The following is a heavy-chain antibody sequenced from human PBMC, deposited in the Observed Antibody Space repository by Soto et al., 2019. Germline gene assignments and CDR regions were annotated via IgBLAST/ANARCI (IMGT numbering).Heavy chain of an antibody. CDR1: GFTFSSYS. CDR3: ARDRTNYCYYYGMDV. CDR2: ISSSSSTI. Sequence: GRSLRLSCAASGFTFSSYSMNWVRQAPGKGLEWVSYISSSSSTIYYADSVKGRFTISRDNAKNSLYLQMNSLRDEDTAVYYCARDRTNYCYYYGMDVWGQGTTVTVSS. J-gene: IGHJ6*02. V-gene: IGHV3-48*02.